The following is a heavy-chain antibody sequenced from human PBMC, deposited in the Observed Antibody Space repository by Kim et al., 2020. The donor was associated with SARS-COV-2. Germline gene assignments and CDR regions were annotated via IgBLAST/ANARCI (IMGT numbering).Heavy chain of an antibody. CDR3: ARERGYCSSTSCYEEGDDAFGI. J-gene: IGHJ3*02. CDR1: GGSISSSSYY. CDR2: IYYSGST. D-gene: IGHD2-2*01. V-gene: IGHV4-39*07. Sequence: SETLSLTCTVSGGSISSSSYYWGWIRQPPGKGLEWIGSIYYSGSTYYNPSLKSRVTISVDTSKNQFSLKLSSVTAADTAVYYCARERGYCSSTSCYEEGDDAFGIWGQGTMVTVSS.